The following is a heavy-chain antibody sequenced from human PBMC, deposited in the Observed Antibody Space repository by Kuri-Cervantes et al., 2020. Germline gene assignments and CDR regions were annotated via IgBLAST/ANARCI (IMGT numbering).Heavy chain of an antibody. D-gene: IGHD3-3*01. CDR3: ARDRGMVTSGYYFRSLVQGDYYGMDV. V-gene: IGHV1-18*01. J-gene: IGHJ6*02. CDR1: GYTFTSYG. CDR2: ISAYNGNT. Sequence: ASVKVSCKASGYTFTSYGISWVRQAPGQGLEWMGWISAYNGNTNYAQKLQGRVTMTTDTSTSTAYMELRSLRSEDTAVYYCARDRGMVTSGYYFRSLVQGDYYGMDVWGQGTTVTVSS.